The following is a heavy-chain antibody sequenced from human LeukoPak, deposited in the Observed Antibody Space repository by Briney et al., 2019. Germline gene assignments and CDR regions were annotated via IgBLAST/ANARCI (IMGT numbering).Heavy chain of an antibody. CDR2: IKQDGSEK. D-gene: IGHD3-10*01. J-gene: IGHJ6*03. Sequence: GGSLRLSCAASGFTFSSYWMSWVRQAPGKGVEWVANIKQDGSEKYYVDSVKGRFTISRDNAKNSLYLQMNSLRAEDTAVYYCAGGGFGEAYYYYYYMDVWGKGTTVTVSS. V-gene: IGHV3-7*03. CDR1: GFTFSSYW. CDR3: AGGGFGEAYYYYYYMDV.